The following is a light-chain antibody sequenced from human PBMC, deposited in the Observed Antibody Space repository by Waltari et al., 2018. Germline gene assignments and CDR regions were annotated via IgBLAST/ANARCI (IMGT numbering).Light chain of an antibody. V-gene: IGKV3-11*01. CDR2: DAS. J-gene: IGKJ2*01. CDR3: QHRRNWPPYT. Sequence: EIVLTQSPATLSLSPGERATLSCRASESIGIYLTWYQHKPGQAPRLLIYDASNRATGIPARFSGGGSGKDFTLTIYSLEPEDFTVYYCQHRRNWPPYTFGQGTKLEIK. CDR1: ESIGIY.